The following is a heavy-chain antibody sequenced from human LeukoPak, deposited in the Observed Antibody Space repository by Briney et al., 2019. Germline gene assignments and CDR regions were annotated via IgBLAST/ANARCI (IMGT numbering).Heavy chain of an antibody. CDR2: IYYSGST. CDR3: AGGGGLGYCSSTSCYADFDP. V-gene: IGHV4-59*01. CDR1: GGSISSYY. D-gene: IGHD2-2*01. Sequence: SETLSLTCTVSGGSISSYYWSWIRQPPGKGLEWIGYIYYSGSTNYNPSLKSRVTISVDTSKNQFSLKLSSVTAADTAVYYCAGGGGLGYCSSTSCYADFDPWGQGTLVTVSS. J-gene: IGHJ5*02.